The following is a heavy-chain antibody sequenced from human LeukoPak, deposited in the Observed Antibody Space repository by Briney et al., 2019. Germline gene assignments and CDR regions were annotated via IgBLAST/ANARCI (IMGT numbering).Heavy chain of an antibody. CDR2: ISGPATST. J-gene: IGHJ4*02. CDR3: ARGINSSSWYFDY. V-gene: IGHV3-23*01. D-gene: IGHD6-13*01. CDR1: GFTFTNYA. Sequence: PGGSLRLSCAASGFTFTNYALNWVRQAPGRGLEWVSGISGPATSTYYADSVKGRFTISRDNAKNSLYLQMNSLRAEDTAVYYCARGINSSSWYFDYWGQGTLVTVSS.